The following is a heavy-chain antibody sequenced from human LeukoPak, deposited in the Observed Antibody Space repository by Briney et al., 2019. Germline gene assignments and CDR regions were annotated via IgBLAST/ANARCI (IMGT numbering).Heavy chain of an antibody. J-gene: IGHJ4*02. V-gene: IGHV3-7*03. CDR2: INQDGSRK. Sequence: GGSLRLSCAASGFAFSSHWMNWVRQAPGKGLEWVAIINQDGSRKSSADSVKGRFTISRDNAKNLLYLQMNSLRAEDTAVYYCAKGRYGSGRYYFDYWGQGTLVTVSS. CDR3: AKGRYGSGRYYFDY. CDR1: GFAFSSHW. D-gene: IGHD3-10*01.